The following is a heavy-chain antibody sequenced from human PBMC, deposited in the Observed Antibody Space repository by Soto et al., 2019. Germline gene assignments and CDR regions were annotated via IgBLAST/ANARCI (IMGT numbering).Heavy chain of an antibody. J-gene: IGHJ4*02. CDR3: ARGGGYTFDY. D-gene: IGHD3-16*01. CDR1: GGSISSGGYS. Sequence: QLQLQESGSGLVKPSQTLSLTCAVSGGSISSGGYSWSWIRQPPGKGLEWIGYIYHSGSTYYNPSLTTRVTQSVNRSKKQFSLKLGSVTAADTAVYYCARGGGYTFDYWGQGTLVTVSS. V-gene: IGHV4-30-2*01. CDR2: IYHSGST.